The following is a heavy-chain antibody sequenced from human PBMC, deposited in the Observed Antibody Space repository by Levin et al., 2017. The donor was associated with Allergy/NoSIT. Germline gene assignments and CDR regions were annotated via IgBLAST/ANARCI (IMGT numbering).Heavy chain of an antibody. J-gene: IGHJ4*02. CDR3: ARDEGSSSGWYTPIFDY. CDR1: GFVFSSYW. Sequence: PGGSLRLSCAVSGFVFSSYWMSWVRQAPGKGLEWVANIKHDGGEKYYVDSVKGRFTISRDNANDTLYLQMNSLRAEDTAVYYCARDEGSSSGWYTPIFDYWGQGTLVTVSS. V-gene: IGHV3-7*01. D-gene: IGHD6-19*01. CDR2: IKHDGGEK.